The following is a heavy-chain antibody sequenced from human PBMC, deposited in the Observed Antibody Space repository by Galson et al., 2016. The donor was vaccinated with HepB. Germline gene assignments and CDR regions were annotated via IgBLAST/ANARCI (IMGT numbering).Heavy chain of an antibody. Sequence: QSGAEVKKPGESLKISCKGSGYTFNTYWIGWVRQMPGKGLEWMGIIYPGNSETRYSLSFEGQVTISADKSNSTAYLQWSSLKATDGAIYYCARRGDSSEYYYYAMDVWGQGTTVTVSS. CDR2: IYPGNSET. CDR1: GYTFNTYW. CDR3: ARRGDSSEYYYYAMDV. V-gene: IGHV5-51*01. D-gene: IGHD3-16*01. J-gene: IGHJ6*02.